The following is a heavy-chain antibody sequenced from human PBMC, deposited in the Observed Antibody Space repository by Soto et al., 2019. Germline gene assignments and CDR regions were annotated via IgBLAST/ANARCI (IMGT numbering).Heavy chain of an antibody. Sequence: ASVKVSCKASGYTFTSCGISWVRQAPGQGLEWMGWISTYNGNTNYAQKLQGRVTMTTDTSASTAYMELRSLRSDDTAVYYCARGSDFRSGYSNFDYWGQGTLVTVSS. J-gene: IGHJ4*02. CDR3: ARGSDFRSGYSNFDY. D-gene: IGHD3-3*01. V-gene: IGHV1-18*01. CDR2: ISTYNGNT. CDR1: GYTFTSCG.